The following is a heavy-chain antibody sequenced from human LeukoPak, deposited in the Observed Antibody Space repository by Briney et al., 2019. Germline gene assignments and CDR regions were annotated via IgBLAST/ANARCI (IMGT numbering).Heavy chain of an antibody. CDR3: ARGDYYDSSGYYYH. J-gene: IGHJ5*02. CDR2: IYYSGST. Sequence: SETLSLTCTVSGGSISSGDYYWSWIRQPPGKGLEWIGYIYYSGSTYYNPSLKSRVTISVDTSKNQFPLKLTSVTAADTAMYYCARGDYYDSSGYYYHWGQGTLVTVSS. V-gene: IGHV4-30-4*08. D-gene: IGHD3-22*01. CDR1: GGSISSGDYY.